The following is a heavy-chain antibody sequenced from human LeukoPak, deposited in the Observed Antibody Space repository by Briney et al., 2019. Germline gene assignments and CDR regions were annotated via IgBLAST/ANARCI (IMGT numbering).Heavy chain of an antibody. V-gene: IGHV3-23*01. J-gene: IGHJ4*02. CDR2: ISGSGGGT. Sequence: GGSLRLSCAASGFTFSSYAVSWVRQAPGKGLEWVSAISGSGGGTYYADSVKGRFTISRDNSKNTLYLQMNSLRAEDTAVYYCAKVHPLVGGWGPFDYWGQGTLVTVSS. CDR3: AKVHPLVGGWGPFDY. D-gene: IGHD6-19*01. CDR1: GFTFSSYA.